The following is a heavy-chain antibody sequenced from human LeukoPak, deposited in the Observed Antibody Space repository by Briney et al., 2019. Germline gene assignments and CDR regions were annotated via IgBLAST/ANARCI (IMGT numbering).Heavy chain of an antibody. D-gene: IGHD5/OR15-5a*01. Sequence: PGRSLRLSCAASGFTFSSYGMHWVRQAPGKGLEWVAVISYDGSNKYYADSVKGRFTISRDNSKNTLYLQMNSLRAEDTAVYYCAKLAPGVSRIAQDYWGQGTLVTVSS. V-gene: IGHV3-30*18. CDR3: AKLAPGVSRIAQDY. CDR1: GFTFSSYG. CDR2: ISYDGSNK. J-gene: IGHJ4*02.